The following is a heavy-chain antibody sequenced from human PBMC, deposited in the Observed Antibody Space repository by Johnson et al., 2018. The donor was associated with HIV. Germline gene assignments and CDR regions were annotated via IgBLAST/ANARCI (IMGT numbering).Heavy chain of an antibody. D-gene: IGHD2-21*01. J-gene: IGHJ3*01. CDR2: ISYDGSNK. CDR1: GFTFSGYA. Sequence: QVLLVESGGGVVQPGRSLRLSCAASGFTFSGYAMHWVRQAPGKGLEWVAVISYDGSNKYYADSVKGRFTISRDNAKYTVDLQMNSLRVEDTAVYYCAKVDCGGDTCAGYDPFDLWGQGTLVTVSS. CDR3: AKVDCGGDTCAGYDPFDL. V-gene: IGHV3-30*04.